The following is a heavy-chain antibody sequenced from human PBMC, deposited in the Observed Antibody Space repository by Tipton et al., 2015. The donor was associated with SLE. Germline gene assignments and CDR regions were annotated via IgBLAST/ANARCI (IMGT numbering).Heavy chain of an antibody. CDR3: ARSGSSNFDPPDF. V-gene: IGHV4-59*01. CDR2: IHYTGTP. J-gene: IGHJ4*02. CDR1: GGSLTHYY. D-gene: IGHD4-11*01. Sequence: TLSLTCTVSGGSLTHYYCNWIRQSPGKGLEWLGYIHYTGTPSYKPSPKRRIAMSVDTSSNQLSLRLTSLTPADTAVYYCARSGSSNFDPPDFWGQGTLATVSS.